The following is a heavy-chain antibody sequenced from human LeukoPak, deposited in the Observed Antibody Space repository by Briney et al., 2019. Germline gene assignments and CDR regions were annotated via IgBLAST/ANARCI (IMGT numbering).Heavy chain of an antibody. CDR1: GYTFTGYY. D-gene: IGHD3-10*01. J-gene: IGHJ4*02. CDR2: INPNSGGT. CDR3: ARGPLITMVRGAQDY. Sequence: ASVKVSCKASGYTFTGYYMHWVRQAPGQGLEWMGWINPNSGGTNYAQKFQGWVTMTGDTSISTAYMELSRLRSDDTAVYYCARGPLITMVRGAQDYWGQGTLVTVSS. V-gene: IGHV1-2*04.